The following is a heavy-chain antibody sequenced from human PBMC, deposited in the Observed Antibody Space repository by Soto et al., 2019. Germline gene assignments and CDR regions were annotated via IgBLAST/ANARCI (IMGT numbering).Heavy chain of an antibody. CDR2: IFSSGST. V-gene: IGHV4-4*07. Sequence: SETLSLTCTVSGGSITDYSWVWIRQPAGKGLEWIGRIFSSGSTNYNPSLKGRITMSLDTSKNQFSLTLNSMTAADTAVYYCARAQFYSGSGNYNNLMFDAWGQGIQVTVSS. CDR1: GGSITDYS. CDR3: ARAQFYSGSGNYNNLMFDA. J-gene: IGHJ5*02. D-gene: IGHD3-10*01.